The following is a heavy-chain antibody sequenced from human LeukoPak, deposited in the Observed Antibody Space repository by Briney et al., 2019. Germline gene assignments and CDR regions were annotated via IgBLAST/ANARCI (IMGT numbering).Heavy chain of an antibody. Sequence: GGSLRLSCAASGFIFNDYAMSWVRQAPGKGLEWVSAISGSGASTYYADSVKGRFTISRENSKNTLHLQMNSLRVEDTAVYYCAKHYDSSGYYPFDYWGQGTLVTVSS. CDR2: ISGSGAST. V-gene: IGHV3-23*01. D-gene: IGHD3-22*01. J-gene: IGHJ4*02. CDR1: GFIFNDYA. CDR3: AKHYDSSGYYPFDY.